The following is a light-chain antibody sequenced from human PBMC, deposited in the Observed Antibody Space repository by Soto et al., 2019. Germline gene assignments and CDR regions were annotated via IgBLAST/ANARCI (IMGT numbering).Light chain of an antibody. CDR3: QHFGGTTFT. J-gene: IGKJ5*01. CDR2: GAS. V-gene: IGKV3-20*01. Sequence: EIVLTQSPGTLSFSPLESSTLSFRASQSVSSSYLAWYQQKPGQAPGLLIYGASSRATGIPDRFSGSGSGTHFTLTISRLEPGDFAVYYCQHFGGTTFTFGQGTRLENK. CDR1: QSVSSSY.